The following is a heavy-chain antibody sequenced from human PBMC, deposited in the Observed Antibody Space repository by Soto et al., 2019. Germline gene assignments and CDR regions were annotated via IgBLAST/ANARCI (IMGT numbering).Heavy chain of an antibody. CDR3: TVLRYFDWLWGNPAGDYYYYYYMDV. D-gene: IGHD3-9*01. Sequence: GGSLRLSCAASGFTFSNAWMSWVRQAPGKGLEWVGRIKSKTDGGTTDYAAPVKGRFTISRDDSKNTLYLQMNSLKTEDTAVYYCTVLRYFDWLWGNPAGDYYYYYYMDVWGKGTTVTVSS. V-gene: IGHV3-15*01. CDR2: IKSKTDGGTT. CDR1: GFTFSNAW. J-gene: IGHJ6*03.